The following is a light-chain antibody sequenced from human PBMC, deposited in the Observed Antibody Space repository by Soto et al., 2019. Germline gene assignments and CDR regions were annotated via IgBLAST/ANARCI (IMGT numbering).Light chain of an antibody. J-gene: IGKJ2*01. V-gene: IGKV3-15*01. CDR3: QRYNNWPPYT. Sequence: EIVMTQSPATLSVSPGERATLSCRASQSVSSNLAWYQQKPGQAPRLLIYGASTRATGIPARFSGSGSGTEFTLTISSLQSGDFAVYYCQRYNNWPPYTFGQGTKLEIK. CDR2: GAS. CDR1: QSVSSN.